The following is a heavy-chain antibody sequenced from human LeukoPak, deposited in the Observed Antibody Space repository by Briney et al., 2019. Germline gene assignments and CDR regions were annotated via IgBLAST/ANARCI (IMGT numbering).Heavy chain of an antibody. Sequence: SETLPLTCTVSSGSINSYYWGWVRQPAGRGLEWIGRIYTTGNTNYNPSLKSRLTMSVDTSKRQFSLNLRSVTAADTAIYYCARQGYTASHYFLDYWSQGTLVTVSS. J-gene: IGHJ4*02. CDR1: SGSINSYY. CDR2: IYTTGNT. D-gene: IGHD3-16*02. V-gene: IGHV4-4*07. CDR3: ARQGYTASHYFLDY.